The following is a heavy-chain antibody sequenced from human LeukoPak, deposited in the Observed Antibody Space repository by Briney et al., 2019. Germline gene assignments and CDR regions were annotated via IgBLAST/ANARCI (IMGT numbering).Heavy chain of an antibody. CDR2: ISAYNGNT. V-gene: IGHV1-18*01. CDR3: ARVNPSSSWFDYYYYYMDV. CDR1: GYTFTSYG. J-gene: IGHJ6*03. Sequence: ASVKVSCKASGYTFTSYGISWVRQAPGQGLEWMGWISAYNGNTNYAQKLQGRVTMTTDTSTSTAYMELRSLRSDDTAVYYCARVNPSSSWFDYYYYYMDVWGKGTTVTISS. D-gene: IGHD6-13*01.